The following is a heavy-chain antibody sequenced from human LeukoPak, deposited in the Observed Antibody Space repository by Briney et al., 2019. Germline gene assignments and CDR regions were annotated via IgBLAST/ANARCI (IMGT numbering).Heavy chain of an antibody. CDR1: RFTFSSYW. CDR2: INSDGTST. J-gene: IGHJ3*02. D-gene: IGHD2-2*01. Sequence: GVSLRLSCVASRFTFSSYWMHWVRQAPGKGLVWVSRINSDGTSTNYADSVKGRFTISRDNAKNTLYLQMNSLRAEDTAVFYCASPYQLPNHDAFHIWGQGTLVTVSS. V-gene: IGHV3-74*01. CDR3: ASPYQLPNHDAFHI.